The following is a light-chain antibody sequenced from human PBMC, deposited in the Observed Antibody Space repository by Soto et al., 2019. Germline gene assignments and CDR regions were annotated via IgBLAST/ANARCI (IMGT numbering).Light chain of an antibody. V-gene: IGLV2-11*01. CDR1: SSDVGGYNY. CDR2: DVS. J-gene: IGLJ1*01. CDR3: CSYAGSYYV. Sequence: QSALTQPRSVSGSPGQSVTISCTGTSSDVGGYNYVSWYQQHPGKAPKLMIYDVSKRPSGVPDRFSGSKSGNTASLTISGLQAEDEAYYCCCSYAGSYYVFGTGTKVTVL.